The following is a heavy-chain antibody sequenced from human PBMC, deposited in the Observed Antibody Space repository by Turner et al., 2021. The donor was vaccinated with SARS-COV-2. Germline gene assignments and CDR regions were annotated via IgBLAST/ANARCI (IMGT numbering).Heavy chain of an antibody. J-gene: IGHJ3*02. CDR2: IKQDGSER. D-gene: IGHD6-6*01. CDR3: ARVYSSSSGRNAFDI. V-gene: IGHV3-7*01. Sequence: EVQLVESGGGLVQPGGSLRLSCAASASTFSSYWMTWVRQAPGKGLEWVANIKQDGSERYYVDSVKGRFTISRDNAKNSLYLQMNSLRAEDTAVYYCARVYSSSSGRNAFDIWGQGTMVTVSS. CDR1: ASTFSSYW.